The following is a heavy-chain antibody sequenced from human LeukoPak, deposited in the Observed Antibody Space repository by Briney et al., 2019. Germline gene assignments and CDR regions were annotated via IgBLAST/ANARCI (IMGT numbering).Heavy chain of an antibody. Sequence: SLRLSRAASGFTFDDYAMHWVRQAPGKGLEWVSGISWNSGSIGYADSVKGRLTISRDNSKNTLYLQMNSLRAEDTAVYYCARVVDHDYGDYYLDYWGQGTLVTVSS. D-gene: IGHD4-17*01. CDR1: GFTFDDYA. CDR2: ISWNSGSI. V-gene: IGHV3-9*01. CDR3: ARVVDHDYGDYYLDY. J-gene: IGHJ4*02.